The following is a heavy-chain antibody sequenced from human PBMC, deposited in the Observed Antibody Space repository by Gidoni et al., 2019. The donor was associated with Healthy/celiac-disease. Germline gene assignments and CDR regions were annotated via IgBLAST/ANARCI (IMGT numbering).Heavy chain of an antibody. D-gene: IGHD3-10*01. V-gene: IGHV3-30*18. CDR3: ANPYGSGSYPYH. CDR2: ISYDGSNK. CDR1: AFTFISYG. Sequence: QVQLVESGGGVVQPGRSLRLSCGASAFTFISYGMHWVRQAPAKGLEWVAVISYDGSNKYYADSVKGRFTISRDNSKNTLYLQMNSLRAEDTAVYYCANPYGSGSYPYHWGQGTLVTVSS. J-gene: IGHJ5*02.